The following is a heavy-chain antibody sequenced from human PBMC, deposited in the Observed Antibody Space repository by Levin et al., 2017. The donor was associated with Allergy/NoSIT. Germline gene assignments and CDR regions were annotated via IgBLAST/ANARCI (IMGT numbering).Heavy chain of an antibody. D-gene: IGHD6-13*01. CDR2: VNPHSGNT. CDR1: GYIFTNFD. V-gene: IGHV1-8*01. CDR3: ARSHGSSCWDFDL. J-gene: IGHJ2*01. Sequence: ASVKVSCKASGYIFTNFDINWVRQATGQGLEWMGWVNPHSGNTGYTQKFQGRITMTRDTSTSTVYMELSSLRSEDTAVYFCARSHGSSCWDFDLWGRGTLVTVSS.